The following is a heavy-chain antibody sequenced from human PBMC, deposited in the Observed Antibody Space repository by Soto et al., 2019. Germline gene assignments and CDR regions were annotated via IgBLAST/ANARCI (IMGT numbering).Heavy chain of an antibody. J-gene: IGHJ4*02. CDR3: ARDVVAATSY. D-gene: IGHD6-13*01. CDR2: IYSSGSA. V-gene: IGHV4-61*01. CDR1: GGSVSSGSYY. Sequence: SETLSLTCTVSGGSVSSGSYYWSWIRQPPGKGLEWIGYIYSSGSANYNPSLKSRVTILVDTSKNQVSLKLNSVTAADTAVYFCARDVVAATSYWGQGTLVTVSS.